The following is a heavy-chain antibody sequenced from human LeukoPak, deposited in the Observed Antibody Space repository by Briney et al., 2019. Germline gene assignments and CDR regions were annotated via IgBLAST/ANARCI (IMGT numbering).Heavy chain of an antibody. V-gene: IGHV3-53*01. Sequence: TGGSLRLSCAASGFTVSSNYMSWVRQAPGKGLEWVSLMCSGGDTYYADSVKGRFTISRDNSKNTLYLQMNNLRVEDTAVYYCAGTLYSGYGLGSLGAFDIWGQGTMVSVSS. CDR3: AGTLYSGYGLGSLGAFDI. D-gene: IGHD5-12*01. CDR2: MCSGGDT. J-gene: IGHJ3*02. CDR1: GFTVSSNY.